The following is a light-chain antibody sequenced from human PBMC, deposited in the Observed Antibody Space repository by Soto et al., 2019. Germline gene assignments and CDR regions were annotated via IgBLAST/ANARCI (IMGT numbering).Light chain of an antibody. CDR2: GAS. CDR3: QQNAGSPGFT. V-gene: IGKV3-20*01. J-gene: IGKJ3*01. CDR1: QSVNRNS. Sequence: EIVLTQSPGTLSLSPGERAALSCRASQSVNRNSLAWYQQKPGQAPRLLIYGASSRATGIPDRFSGSGSGTYFTLTISGLEPEDFAVYYCQQNAGSPGFTFGPGTKVDFK.